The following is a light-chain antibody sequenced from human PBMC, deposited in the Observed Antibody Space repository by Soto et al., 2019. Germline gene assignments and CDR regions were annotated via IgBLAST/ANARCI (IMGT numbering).Light chain of an antibody. Sequence: EIVLTQSPGTLSLSPGERATLSCRASQTVSSSYLAWYQQKPGQAPRLLIYGASTRATGIPGRFSGSASGTDFTLTISRLEPEDFAVYYCQQYNSYSYTFGQGTKLEIK. CDR1: QTVSSSY. CDR2: GAS. CDR3: QQYNSYSYT. J-gene: IGKJ2*01. V-gene: IGKV3-20*01.